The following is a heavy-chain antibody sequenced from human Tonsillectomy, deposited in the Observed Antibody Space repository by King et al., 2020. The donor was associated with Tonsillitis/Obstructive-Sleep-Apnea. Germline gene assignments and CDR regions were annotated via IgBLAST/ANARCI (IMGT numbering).Heavy chain of an antibody. CDR2: IWYDGTNK. CDR1: GFTFSSYG. J-gene: IGHJ3*02. Sequence: QLVESGGGVVQPGRSLRLSYAASGFTFSSYGMHWVRQAPGKGLEWVAVIWYDGTNKYYADSVKGRFTISRDNSKNTLYLQMNSLRAEDTAVYYCARVDGYYDSFYEIWGQGTMVTVSS. D-gene: IGHD3-3*01. CDR3: ARVDGYYDSFYEI. V-gene: IGHV3-33*01.